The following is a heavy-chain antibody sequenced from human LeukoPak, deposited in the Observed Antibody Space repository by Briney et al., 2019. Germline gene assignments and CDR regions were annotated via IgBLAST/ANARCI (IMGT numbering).Heavy chain of an antibody. V-gene: IGHV1-69*04. Sequence: GSSVKVSCKASGGTFSSYAISWVRQAPGQGLEWMGRIIPILGIANYAQKFQGRVTMTRNTSISTAYMELSSLRSEDTAVYYCARGHGDYYYYYGMDVWGQGTTVTVSS. J-gene: IGHJ6*02. CDR2: IIPILGIA. CDR1: GGTFSSYA. CDR3: ARGHGDYYYYYGMDV. D-gene: IGHD5-24*01.